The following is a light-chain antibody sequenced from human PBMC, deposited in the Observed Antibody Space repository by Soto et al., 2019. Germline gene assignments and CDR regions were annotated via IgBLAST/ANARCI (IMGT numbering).Light chain of an antibody. CDR3: AAWDASLNAYV. V-gene: IGLV1-44*01. Sequence: QSVLSQPPSASGTPGQRVTISCSGGSSNIGRNAVNWYHQLPGTAPKLLIYSNNQRPSGVPDRFSGSKSGTSASLAISGLQSEDEADYYCAAWDASLNAYVFGSGTKLTVL. CDR1: SSNIGRNA. CDR2: SNN. J-gene: IGLJ1*01.